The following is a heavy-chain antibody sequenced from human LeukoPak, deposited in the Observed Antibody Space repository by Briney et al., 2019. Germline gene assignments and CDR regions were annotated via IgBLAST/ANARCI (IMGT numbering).Heavy chain of an antibody. CDR2: ISYDGSNK. J-gene: IGHJ4*02. CDR1: RFTFSSYG. D-gene: IGHD5-12*01. CDR3: AKDWGAYVFDS. V-gene: IGHV3-30*18. Sequence: PGGSLRLSCAASRFTFSSYGMHWVRQAPGKGLEWVAVISYDGSNKYYADSVKGRFTISRDNSKNTLYLQMNSLRTEDSALYYCAKDWGAYVFDSWGQGTLVTVSS.